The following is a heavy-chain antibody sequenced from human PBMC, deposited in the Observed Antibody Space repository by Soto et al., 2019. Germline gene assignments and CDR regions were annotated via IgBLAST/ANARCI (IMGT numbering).Heavy chain of an antibody. CDR3: AMRASGEPPFYFDS. CDR1: GYSISSGSY. V-gene: IGHV4-38-2*01. CDR2: IYDTGVT. J-gene: IGHJ4*02. D-gene: IGHD7-27*01. Sequence: PSETLSLTCVVSGYSISSGSYWGWIRQSPGKGLEWIVSIYDTGVTYHNPSLKSRVTTSVDTSENQFSLNLNSMTAADAAIYYCAMRASGEPPFYFDSWGQGTLVTVSS.